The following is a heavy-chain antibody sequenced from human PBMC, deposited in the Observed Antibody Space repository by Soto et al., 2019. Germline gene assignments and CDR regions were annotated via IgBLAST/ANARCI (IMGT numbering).Heavy chain of an antibody. CDR1: GGSISSSNW. CDR3: ARAGLTMVRGVSLFYWFDP. CDR2: IYHSGST. Sequence: QVQLQESGPGLVKPSGTLSLTCAVSGGSISSSNWWSWVRQPPGKGLEWIGEIYHSGSTNYNPSLKGRVTISVDKAKNQFSLRLSSVTAADTAVYYCARAGLTMVRGVSLFYWFDPWGQGTLVTVSS. J-gene: IGHJ5*02. V-gene: IGHV4-4*02. D-gene: IGHD3-10*01.